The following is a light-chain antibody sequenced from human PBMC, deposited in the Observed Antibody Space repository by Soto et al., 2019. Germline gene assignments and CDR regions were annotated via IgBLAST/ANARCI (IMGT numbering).Light chain of an antibody. Sequence: SVLIQPSSLSGSPGQSITLSCPGTSSDVGGYNFVSWYQQYPGKAPKLMIYEVSNRPSGVSNRFSGSKSGNTASLTISGLQAEDESDYYCSSYTGSSTRDVFGTGNKGTVL. J-gene: IGLJ1*01. CDR1: SSDVGGYNF. CDR3: SSYTGSSTRDV. V-gene: IGLV2-14*01. CDR2: EVS.